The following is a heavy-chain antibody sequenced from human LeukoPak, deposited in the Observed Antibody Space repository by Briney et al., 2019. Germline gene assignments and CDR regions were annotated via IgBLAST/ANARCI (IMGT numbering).Heavy chain of an antibody. D-gene: IGHD5-18*01. CDR2: ISYDRSNK. V-gene: IGHV3-30*03. CDR3: ARDGFSYGSGWYFDY. Sequence: PGRSLRLSRAASGFTFSTYGMHWVRQAPGKGLEWVAVISYDRSNKYYADSVKGRFTISRDNSKNTLYLQMNSLRAEDTAVYYCARDGFSYGSGWYFDYWGQGTLVTVSS. J-gene: IGHJ4*02. CDR1: GFTFSTYG.